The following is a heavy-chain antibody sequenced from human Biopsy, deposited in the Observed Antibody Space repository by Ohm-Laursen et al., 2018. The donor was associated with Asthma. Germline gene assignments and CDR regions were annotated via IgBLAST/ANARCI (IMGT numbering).Heavy chain of an antibody. V-gene: IGHV3-66*02. Sequence: SLRLSCTASGFAVSRDYMFWVRQAPGKGLEWVSVIYSGGTSHTADSVRGRFTISRDYSKNTLYLQMHSLTAEDTAVYYCASRGGDFWSGYYMDYWGQGTLVTVSS. CDR2: IYSGGTS. CDR1: GFAVSRDY. D-gene: IGHD3-3*01. J-gene: IGHJ4*02. CDR3: ASRGGDFWSGYYMDY.